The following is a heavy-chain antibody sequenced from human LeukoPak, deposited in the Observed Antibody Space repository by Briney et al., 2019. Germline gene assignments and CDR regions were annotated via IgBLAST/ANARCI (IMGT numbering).Heavy chain of an antibody. CDR1: AGSIATYY. Sequence: SETLSLSCTVSAGSIATYYWNWIRQPRGKGLEWIGYIYYSGNTNYNPSLKSRVTISVDTSKKQFSLRLTSVTAADTAVYYCARGFDSKSTYFDYWGQGTLVTVSS. J-gene: IGHJ4*02. D-gene: IGHD5-12*01. CDR3: ARGFDSKSTYFDY. V-gene: IGHV4-59*01. CDR2: IYYSGNT.